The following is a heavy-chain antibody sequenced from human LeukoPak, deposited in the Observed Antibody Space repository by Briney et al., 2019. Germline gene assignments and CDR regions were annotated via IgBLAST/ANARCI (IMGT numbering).Heavy chain of an antibody. Sequence: ASVKVSCKASGYTFTGYYLHWVRQAPGQGLEWMGCVNPNSGDTNYAQKFQGRVTMTRDTSISTVYMELSRLRSDDSAVYYCAREGRWLQLGVDYWGQGTRVTVSS. CDR1: GYTFTGYY. V-gene: IGHV1-2*02. D-gene: IGHD5-24*01. J-gene: IGHJ4*02. CDR2: VNPNSGDT. CDR3: AREGRWLQLGVDY.